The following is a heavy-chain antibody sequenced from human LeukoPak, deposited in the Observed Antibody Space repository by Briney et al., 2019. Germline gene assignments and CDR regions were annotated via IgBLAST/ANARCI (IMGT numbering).Heavy chain of an antibody. CDR2: INPCGFST. V-gene: IGHV1-46*02. D-gene: IGHD3-10*01. Sequence: AAVRVSCKASGYSSNRYHMHWLRQARGQGVEWMVIINPCGFSTTYSQTFKGRVTITRDTSTSTVYLQLSSLRSDDTLVYFCARGDEVRALDLWGQGTMVTVSS. CDR3: ARGDEVRALDL. J-gene: IGHJ5*02. CDR1: GYSSNRYH.